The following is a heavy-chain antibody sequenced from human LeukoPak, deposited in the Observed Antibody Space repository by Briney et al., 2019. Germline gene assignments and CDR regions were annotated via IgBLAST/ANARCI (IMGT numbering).Heavy chain of an antibody. V-gene: IGHV3-15*01. J-gene: IGHJ4*02. D-gene: IGHD3-3*01. CDR3: ITEDYDFWSGLMRY. Sequence: PGGSLRLSCAASGFTFSNAWMSWVRQAPGKGLEWVGRIKSKTDGGTTDYAAPVKGRFTISRDDSKNTVYLQMNSLKTEDTAVYYCITEDYDFWSGLMRYWGQGTLVTVSS. CDR2: IKSKTDGGTT. CDR1: GFTFSNAW.